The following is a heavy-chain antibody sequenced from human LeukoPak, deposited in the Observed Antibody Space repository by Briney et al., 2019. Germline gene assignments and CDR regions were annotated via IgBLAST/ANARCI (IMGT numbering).Heavy chain of an antibody. CDR1: GGSITTYY. CDR3: ARHPPTSPFDF. V-gene: IGHV4-59*08. CDR2: IYYSGST. J-gene: IGHJ4*02. D-gene: IGHD4-11*01. Sequence: SETLSLTCTVSGGSITTYYWSWIRQSPGKGLEWIGYIYYSGSTKYNPSLKSRVTISVDTSKNQFSLKLSSVTAADTAVYYCARHPPTSPFDFWGKGTLVTVSS.